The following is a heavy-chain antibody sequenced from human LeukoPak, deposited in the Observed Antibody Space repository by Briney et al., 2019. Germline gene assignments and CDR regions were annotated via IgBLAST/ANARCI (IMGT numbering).Heavy chain of an antibody. CDR3: ASPGVGAFDY. J-gene: IGHJ4*02. V-gene: IGHV4-4*08. CDR1: GGSISSYY. CDR2: IYHSGST. D-gene: IGHD1-26*01. Sequence: SETLSLTCTVSGGSISSYYWSWIRQPPEKGLEWIGYIYHSGSTSYSPSLKSRVTISVDTSNNQFSLKLNSVTAADTAVYYCASPGVGAFDYWGQGILVSVSS.